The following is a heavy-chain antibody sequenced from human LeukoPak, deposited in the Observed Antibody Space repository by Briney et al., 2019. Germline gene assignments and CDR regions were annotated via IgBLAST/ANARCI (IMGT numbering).Heavy chain of an antibody. J-gene: IGHJ4*02. Sequence: ASQTLSLTCAISGDSVSSNSAAWDWIRQSPSRGLEWLGRTYYRSKWYNDYAVSVKSRITINSDTSKNQFSLQLNSVTPEDTAVYYCGSRYFDSWGQGTLVTVSS. CDR3: GSRYFDS. CDR2: TYYRSKWYN. V-gene: IGHV6-1*01. CDR1: GDSVSSNSAA.